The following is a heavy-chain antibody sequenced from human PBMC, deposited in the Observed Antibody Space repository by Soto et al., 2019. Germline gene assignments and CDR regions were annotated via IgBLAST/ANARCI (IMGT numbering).Heavy chain of an antibody. CDR3: ARTTYSSGSYYGMDV. CDR2: IIPISATA. J-gene: IGHJ6*02. D-gene: IGHD3-10*01. Sequence: SVKVSCKASGGTFSSYAISWVRQAPGQGLEWMGGIIPISATANYAQKFQGRVTITADESTSTAYMELSSLRSEDTAVYYCARTTYSSGSYYGMDVWGQGAPVTVSS. CDR1: GGTFSSYA. V-gene: IGHV1-69*13.